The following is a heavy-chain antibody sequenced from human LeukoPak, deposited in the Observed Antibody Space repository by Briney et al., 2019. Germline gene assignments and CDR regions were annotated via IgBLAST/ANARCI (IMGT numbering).Heavy chain of an antibody. V-gene: IGHV3-23*01. J-gene: IGHJ4*02. CDR2: ISGSGGST. D-gene: IGHD3-3*01. Sequence: GGSLRLSCAASGFTFSSYAMSWVRQAPGNGLEWVSAISGSGGSTYYADSVKGRFTISRDNSKNTLYLPMNSLRAEDTAVYYCAKDSYDFWGGYYYWGQGTLVTVSS. CDR3: AKDSYDFWGGYYY. CDR1: GFTFSSYA.